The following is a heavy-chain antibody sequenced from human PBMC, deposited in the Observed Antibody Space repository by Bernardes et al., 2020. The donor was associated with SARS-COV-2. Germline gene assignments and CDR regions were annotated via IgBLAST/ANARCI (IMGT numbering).Heavy chain of an antibody. CDR2: IDWDDDK. J-gene: IGHJ4*02. CDR3: AREAAAAASLDY. Sequence: SGPTLVKPTQTLTLTCTFSGFSLSTSGMCVSWIRQPPGKALEWLARIDWDDDKYYSTSLKTRLTTSKDTSKNQVVLTMTNMDPVDTATYYCAREAAAAASLDYWGQGTLVTVSS. D-gene: IGHD6-13*01. V-gene: IGHV2-70*11. CDR1: GFSLSTSGMC.